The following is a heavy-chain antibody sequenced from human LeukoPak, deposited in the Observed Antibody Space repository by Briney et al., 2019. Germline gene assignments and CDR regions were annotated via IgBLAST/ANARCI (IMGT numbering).Heavy chain of an antibody. J-gene: IGHJ4*02. CDR3: ARAGGSGRYYNAGFDY. V-gene: IGHV3-48*04. CDR2: ISSSGSTI. D-gene: IGHD3-10*01. CDR1: GFTFSSYS. Sequence: GGSLRLSCAASGFTFSSYSMNWVRQAPGKGLEWVSYISSSGSTIYYADSVKGRFTISRDNAKNSLYLQMNSLRAEDTALYYCARAGGSGRYYNAGFDYWGQGTLVTVSS.